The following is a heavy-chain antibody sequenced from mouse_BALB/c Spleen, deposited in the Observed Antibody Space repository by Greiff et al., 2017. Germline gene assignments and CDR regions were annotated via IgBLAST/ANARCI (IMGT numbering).Heavy chain of an antibody. CDR2: ILPGSGST. D-gene: IGHD2-1*01. V-gene: IGHV1-9*01. CDR3: AIYYGNYDAMDY. CDR1: GYTFSSYW. Sequence: QVQLQQSGAELMKPGASVKISCKATGYTFSSYWIEWVKQRPGHGLEWIGEILPGSGSTNYNEKFKGKATFTADTSSNTAYMQLSSLTSEDSAVYYCAIYYGNYDAMDYWGQGTSVTVSS. J-gene: IGHJ4*01.